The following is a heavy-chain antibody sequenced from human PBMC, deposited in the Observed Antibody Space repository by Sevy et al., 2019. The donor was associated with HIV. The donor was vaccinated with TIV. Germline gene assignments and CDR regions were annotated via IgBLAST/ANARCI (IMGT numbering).Heavy chain of an antibody. Sequence: ASVKVSCKASGYTFDNYGISWVRQAPGQGLKWMGWITAYNGNTNYAQNLQGRVTMTTDTSTSTAYMELTNLGSGDTAGYYCARDMGWQLLPLGMDVWGQGTTVTVSS. D-gene: IGHD2-15*01. CDR3: ARDMGWQLLPLGMDV. J-gene: IGHJ6*02. V-gene: IGHV1-18*01. CDR2: ITAYNGNT. CDR1: GYTFDNYG.